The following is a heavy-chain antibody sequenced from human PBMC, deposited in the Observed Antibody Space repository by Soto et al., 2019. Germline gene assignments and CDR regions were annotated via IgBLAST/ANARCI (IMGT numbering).Heavy chain of an antibody. V-gene: IGHV4-34*01. D-gene: IGHD6-13*01. Sequence: SETLSLTCAVYGGSFSGYYWSWIRQPPGKGLEWIGEINHSGSTNYNPSLKSRVTISVDTSKNQFSLKLSSVTAADTAVYYCARGQSSSWDYYFDCWGQGTLVTVSS. J-gene: IGHJ4*02. CDR3: ARGQSSSWDYYFDC. CDR2: INHSGST. CDR1: GGSFSGYY.